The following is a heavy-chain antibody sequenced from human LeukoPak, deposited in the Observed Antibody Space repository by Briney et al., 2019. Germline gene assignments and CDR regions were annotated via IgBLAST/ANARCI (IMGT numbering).Heavy chain of an antibody. J-gene: IGHJ4*02. D-gene: IGHD3-10*01. CDR1: GYTFTSYG. Sequence: ASVKVSCKASGYTFTSYGISWVRQAPGQGLEWMGWISAYSSNTNYAPKLQGRVTMTTNTSTSTAYMQLRSLRSDDTAVYYCARAMVRGVIGAYYFDYWGQGTRVTVSS. V-gene: IGHV1-18*01. CDR3: ARAMVRGVIGAYYFDY. CDR2: ISAYSSNT.